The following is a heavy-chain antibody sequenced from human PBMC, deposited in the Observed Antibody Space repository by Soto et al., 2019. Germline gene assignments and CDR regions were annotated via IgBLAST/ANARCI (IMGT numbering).Heavy chain of an antibody. V-gene: IGHV3-74*03. CDR2: MNGDGTST. D-gene: IGHD3-10*01. CDR1: GSTFSSYW. CDR3: ARVFSTGAYGPFDS. Sequence: GGSLRLSCAASGSTFSSYWMHWVRQAPGKGLVWVSRMNGDGTSTTYADSVKGRFTISRDNAKNTLYLQMNSLRAEDTATYYCARVFSTGAYGPFDSWGQGTLVTVSS. J-gene: IGHJ4*02.